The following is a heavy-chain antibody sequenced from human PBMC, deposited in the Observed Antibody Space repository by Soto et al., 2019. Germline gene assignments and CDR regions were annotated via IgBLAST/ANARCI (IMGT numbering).Heavy chain of an antibody. V-gene: IGHV4-30-4*08. CDR2: IYYSGST. CDR1: GFTFSSYA. CDR3: ARDAYGIDY. Sequence: VQLLESGGGLVQPGGSLRLSCAASGFTFSSYAMSWVRQAPGKGLEWIGYIYYSGSTYYNPSLKSRVTISVDTSKNQFSLKLSSVTAADTAVYYCARDAYGIDYWGQGTLVTVSS. J-gene: IGHJ4*02. D-gene: IGHD3-16*01.